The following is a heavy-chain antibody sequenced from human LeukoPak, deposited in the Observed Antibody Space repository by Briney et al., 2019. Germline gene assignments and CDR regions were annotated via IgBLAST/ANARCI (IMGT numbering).Heavy chain of an antibody. CDR2: IKQDGSEK. J-gene: IGHJ4*02. CDR1: GFTFSSYW. D-gene: IGHD5-24*01. Sequence: PGRSLRLSCAASGFTFSSYWMSWVRQAPGKGLEWVANIKQDGSEKYYVDSVKGRFTISRDNAKNSLYLQMNSLRAEDTAVYYCARPRWGSMATPHFDCWGQGTLVTVSS. CDR3: ARPRWGSMATPHFDC. V-gene: IGHV3-7*01.